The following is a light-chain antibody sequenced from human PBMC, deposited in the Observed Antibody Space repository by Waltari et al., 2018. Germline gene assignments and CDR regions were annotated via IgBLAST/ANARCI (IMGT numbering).Light chain of an antibody. CDR3: QKYNSEPLT. V-gene: IGKV1-27*01. CDR1: QDISNY. CDR2: GTS. J-gene: IGKJ3*01. Sequence: DIQMTQSPSSLSASVGDRVTITCRASQDISNYLAWYQQKPWKVPKLLIYGTSTSQPGVPSRFSGSGSGTDYTLTISSLQPEDVATYYCQKYNSEPLTFGPGTRVEIK.